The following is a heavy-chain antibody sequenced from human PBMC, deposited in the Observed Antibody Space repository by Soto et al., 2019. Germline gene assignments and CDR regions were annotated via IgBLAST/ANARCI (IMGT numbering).Heavy chain of an antibody. D-gene: IGHD4-17*01. Sequence: QVQLVESGGGVVQPGRSLTLSCAASGFNLRSYGMHWVRQAPGKGLEWVAVIWYDGSNKYYVDSVKGRFTISRDNPKNMLYLQMNSLRAEDTAVYYCARVPNFGDYYFDYWGQGALVTVSS. J-gene: IGHJ4*02. CDR3: ARVPNFGDYYFDY. CDR1: GFNLRSYG. V-gene: IGHV3-33*01. CDR2: IWYDGSNK.